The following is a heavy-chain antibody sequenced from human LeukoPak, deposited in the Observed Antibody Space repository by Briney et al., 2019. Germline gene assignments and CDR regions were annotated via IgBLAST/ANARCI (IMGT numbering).Heavy chain of an antibody. CDR1: GYGFTSYW. D-gene: IGHD3-10*01. CDR3: ARSLTIIRGVIGNWFDP. Sequence: ESLKISCKGSGYGFTSYWIGWVRQMAGKGLEGMGIIYPGDSDTRYSPSFQDQVTISADNSINTAYLQWSSLKASDTAMYYCARSLTIIRGVIGNWFDPWGQGTLVTVSS. CDR2: IYPGDSDT. J-gene: IGHJ5*02. V-gene: IGHV5-51*01.